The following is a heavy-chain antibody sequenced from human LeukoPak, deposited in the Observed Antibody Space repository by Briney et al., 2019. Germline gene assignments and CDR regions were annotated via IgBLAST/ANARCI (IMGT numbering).Heavy chain of an antibody. CDR2: ISGSGGST. CDR3: ARDLAPDYDFWRDY. Sequence: PGGSLRLSCAASGFTFSSYAMSWVRQAPGKGLEWVSAISGSGGSTYYADSVKGRFTISRDNSKNTLYLQMNSLRAEDTAVYYCARDLAPDYDFWRDYWGQGTLVTVSS. CDR1: GFTFSSYA. J-gene: IGHJ4*02. V-gene: IGHV3-23*01. D-gene: IGHD3-3*01.